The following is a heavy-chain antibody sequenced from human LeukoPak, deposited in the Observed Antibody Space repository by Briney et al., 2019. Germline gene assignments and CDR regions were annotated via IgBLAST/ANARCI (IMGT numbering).Heavy chain of an antibody. CDR2: GHNSWNT. CDR3: ARGFLDVVATTDRPEGLDF. Sequence: SQTLSLTCTVSGGSISSGDYCWPWVRQHPGKGLEWDGYGHNSWNTYYNPSLKSRLTNTVDTSRNHFSLKLTSVTAADTAVYYCARGFLDVVATTDRPEGLDFWGQGTLVTVSS. CDR1: GGSISSGDYC. V-gene: IGHV4-31*03. D-gene: IGHD5-12*01. J-gene: IGHJ4*02.